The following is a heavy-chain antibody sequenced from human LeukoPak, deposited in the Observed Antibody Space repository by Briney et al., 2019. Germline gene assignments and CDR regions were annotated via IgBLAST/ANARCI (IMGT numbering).Heavy chain of an antibody. CDR2: ISGSGGCT. J-gene: IGHJ6*02. D-gene: IGHD2-15*01. CDR3: AKVLRPGYCSGGSCHNYYYYGMDV. Sequence: PGGSLRLSCAASGFTFSSYAMSWVRQAPGKGLEWVSAISGSGGCTYYADSVKGRFTISRDNSKNTLYLQMNSLRAEDTAVYYCAKVLRPGYCSGGSCHNYYYYGMDVWGQGTTVTVSS. CDR1: GFTFSSYA. V-gene: IGHV3-23*01.